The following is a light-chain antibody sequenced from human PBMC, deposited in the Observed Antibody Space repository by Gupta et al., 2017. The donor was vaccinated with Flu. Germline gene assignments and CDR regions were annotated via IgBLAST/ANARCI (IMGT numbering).Light chain of an antibody. CDR3: YAADNSATQWT. CDR1: ALSRKY. V-gene: IGLV3-10*01. CDR2: EDS. J-gene: IGLJ2*01. Sequence: HTARITCAGGALSRKYAYWYHKKPGPDPGLVMNEDSKRPSGIPESFSGSSTGTVAALTISGARVEDDAAYYCYAADNSATQWTFGGGTKLTVL.